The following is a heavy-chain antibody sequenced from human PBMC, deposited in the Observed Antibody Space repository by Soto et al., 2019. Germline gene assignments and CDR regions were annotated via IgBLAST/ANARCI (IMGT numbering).Heavy chain of an antibody. D-gene: IGHD2-15*01. J-gene: IGHJ3*02. Sequence: PSETLSLTCAVYGGSFSGYYWSWIRQPPGKGLEWIGEINHSGSTNYNPSLKSRVTISVDTSKNQSSLKLSSVTAADTAVYYCARWDVVVVAATTNDDAFDIWGQGTMVTVSS. CDR1: GGSFSGYY. V-gene: IGHV4-34*01. CDR3: ARWDVVVVAATTNDDAFDI. CDR2: INHSGST.